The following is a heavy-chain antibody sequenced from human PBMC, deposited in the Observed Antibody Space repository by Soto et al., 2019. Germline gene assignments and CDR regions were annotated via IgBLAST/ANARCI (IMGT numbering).Heavy chain of an antibody. CDR3: AITTRAFCTPDI. D-gene: IGHD2-2*01. CDR1: SGSITNDDW. J-gene: IGHJ3*02. Sequence: SETLSLTCAVSSGSITNDDWWTWVRPSPGKGLEWTGEVHHSGRSGSTNYNPSLRSRASISLDKSKTQVSLRLSSVTAADTAVYYCAITTRAFCTPDIWGQGTTVTVSS. V-gene: IGHV4-4*02. CDR2: VHHSGRSGST.